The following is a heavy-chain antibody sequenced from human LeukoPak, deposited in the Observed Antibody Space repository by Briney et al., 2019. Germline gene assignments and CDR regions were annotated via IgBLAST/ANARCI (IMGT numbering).Heavy chain of an antibody. CDR2: ISYDGRNK. D-gene: IGHD3-3*01. CDR1: GFTFSSYA. V-gene: IGHV3-30*14. CDR3: ARLPYDFWSGYYIY. Sequence: GGSLRLSCAASGFTFSSYAMHWVRQAPGKGLEWVAVISYDGRNKYYADSVKGRFTISRDNSKNTLYLQMNSLRAEDTAVYYCARLPYDFWSGYYIYWGQGTLVTVSS. J-gene: IGHJ4*02.